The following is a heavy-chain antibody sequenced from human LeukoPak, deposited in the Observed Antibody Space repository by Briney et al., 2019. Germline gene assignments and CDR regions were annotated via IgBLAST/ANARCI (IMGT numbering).Heavy chain of an antibody. Sequence: GGPLRLSCAASGFTFSSYAMSWVRQAPGKGLEWVSAISGSGGSTYYADSVKGRFTISRDNSKNTLYLQMNSLRAEDTAVYYCAKDGGGDHYGMDVWGQGTTVTVSS. V-gene: IGHV3-23*01. J-gene: IGHJ6*02. CDR3: AKDGGGDHYGMDV. CDR2: ISGSGGST. CDR1: GFTFSSYA. D-gene: IGHD3-10*01.